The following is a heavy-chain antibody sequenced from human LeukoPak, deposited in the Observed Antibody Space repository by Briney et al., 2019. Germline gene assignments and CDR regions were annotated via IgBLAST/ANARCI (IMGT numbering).Heavy chain of an antibody. CDR3: VTDHKSGRFFDF. J-gene: IGHJ4*02. Sequence: PGGSLRLSCVTSGFTFSNIGMNWVRQAPGKGLEWVAAIPGRGDYTYYADSLRGRFSISRDNSKSTLYLQMTSLRAEDTAIYYCVTDHKSGRFFDFWGQGTLVTVSS. CDR2: IPGRGDYT. CDR1: GFTFSNIG. V-gene: IGHV3-23*01. D-gene: IGHD3-16*01.